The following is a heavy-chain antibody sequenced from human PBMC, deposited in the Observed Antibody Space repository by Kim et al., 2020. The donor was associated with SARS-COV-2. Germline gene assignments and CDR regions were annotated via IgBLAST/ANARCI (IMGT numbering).Heavy chain of an antibody. CDR2: ISGSGGST. Sequence: GGSLRLSCAASGFTFSSYAMSWVRQAPGKGLEWVSAISGSGGSTYYADSVKGRFTISRDNSKNTLYLQMNSLRAEDTAVYYCASIQFAYYYGMDVWGQGTTVTVSS. CDR3: ASIQFAYYYGMDV. V-gene: IGHV3-23*01. CDR1: GFTFSSYA. D-gene: IGHD3-16*01. J-gene: IGHJ6*02.